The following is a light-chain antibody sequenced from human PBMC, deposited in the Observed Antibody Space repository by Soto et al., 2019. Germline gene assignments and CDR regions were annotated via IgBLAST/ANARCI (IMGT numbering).Light chain of an antibody. CDR3: SSYTTSNTRQIV. V-gene: IGLV2-14*03. CDR1: SSDVGGYNY. Sequence: QLVLTQPASVSGSPGQSITISCTGTSSDVGGYNYVSWYQHHPGKAPKLIIYDVTNRPSGVSNPFSGSKSGNTASLTISGLQPEGEADYYCSSYTTSNTRQIVFGTGTKVTVL. CDR2: DVT. J-gene: IGLJ1*01.